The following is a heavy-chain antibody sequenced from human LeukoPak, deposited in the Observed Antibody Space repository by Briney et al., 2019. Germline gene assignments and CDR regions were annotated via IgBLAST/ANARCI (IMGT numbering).Heavy chain of an antibody. CDR1: GFTFSSYW. D-gene: IGHD6-13*01. Sequence: PGGSLRLSCAASGFTFSSYWMSWVRQAPGKGLEWVANIKKDGSEKYYVDSVKGRFTISRDNAKTSLYLQMNSLRAEDTAVYYCARVSSSWNLDNWFDPWGQGTLVTVSS. CDR3: ARVSSSWNLDNWFDP. V-gene: IGHV3-7*01. J-gene: IGHJ5*02. CDR2: IKKDGSEK.